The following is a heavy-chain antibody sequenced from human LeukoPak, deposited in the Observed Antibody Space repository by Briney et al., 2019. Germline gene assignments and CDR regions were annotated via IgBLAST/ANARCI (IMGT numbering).Heavy chain of an antibody. V-gene: IGHV3-7*05. CDR3: ARDGGGYGYYFEY. CDR1: GFTFSNYW. CDR2: VKQDGSEK. J-gene: IGHJ4*02. D-gene: IGHD5-12*01. Sequence: GGSLRLSCAASGFTFSNYWMSWVRQAPGKGREWVANVKQDGSEKYYVESVKGRFTISRDNAKNPLYLQMNSLRAEDTAVYYCARDGGGYGYYFEYWGQGTLVTASS.